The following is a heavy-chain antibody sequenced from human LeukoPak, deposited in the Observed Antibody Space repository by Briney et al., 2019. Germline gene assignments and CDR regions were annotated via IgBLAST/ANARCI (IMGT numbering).Heavy chain of an antibody. Sequence: GGSLRLSCAASGFTFSAYTMSWVRQAPGKGLEWVSSITTSSDYKYYADSLRGRLTISRDNAENSLLLQMNSLRGDGTAVYYCARDPAATPLDYWGQGVLVTVSS. D-gene: IGHD6-13*01. CDR2: ITTSSDYK. CDR1: GFTFSAYT. V-gene: IGHV3-21*01. CDR3: ARDPAATPLDY. J-gene: IGHJ4*02.